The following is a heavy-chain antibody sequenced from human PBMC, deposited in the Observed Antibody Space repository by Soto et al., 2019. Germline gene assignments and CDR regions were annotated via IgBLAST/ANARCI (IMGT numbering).Heavy chain of an antibody. Sequence: PSETLSLTCTVSGCSISSYYWSWIRQPPGKGLEWIGYIYYSGSTNYNPSLKSRVTISVDTSKNQFSLKLSSVTAADTAVYYCARGGPSGWTYYFDYWGQGTLVTVSS. CDR1: GCSISSYY. V-gene: IGHV4-59*01. J-gene: IGHJ4*02. CDR3: ARGGPSGWTYYFDY. D-gene: IGHD6-19*01. CDR2: IYYSGST.